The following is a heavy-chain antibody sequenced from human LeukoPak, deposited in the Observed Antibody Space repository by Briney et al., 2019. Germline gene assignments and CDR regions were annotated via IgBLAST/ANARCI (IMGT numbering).Heavy chain of an antibody. Sequence: SETLSLTCTVSGGSISGHFWSWIRQPPGKGLEWIGFVSYSGDTNYSPSFNGRVTISLDTSKNQFSLKLSSVTAADTAVYYCARHTIFGDTSTFDYWGQGTLVTVSS. J-gene: IGHJ4*02. CDR2: VSYSGDT. CDR3: ARHTIFGDTSTFDY. V-gene: IGHV4-59*08. D-gene: IGHD3-3*01. CDR1: GGSISGHF.